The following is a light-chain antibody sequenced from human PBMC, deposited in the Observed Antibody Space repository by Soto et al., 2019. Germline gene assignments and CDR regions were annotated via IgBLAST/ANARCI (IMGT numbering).Light chain of an antibody. CDR2: KTS. V-gene: IGKV1-5*03. Sequence: DIQMTQSPSTLSASVGDRVTITCRASQSISSWLAWYQQKPGKAPKLLIYKTSSLESGVPSRFSGSGSGTEFTLTNSSLQPDDFATYYCQQYNSYPWTFGQGTKVELK. J-gene: IGKJ1*01. CDR3: QQYNSYPWT. CDR1: QSISSW.